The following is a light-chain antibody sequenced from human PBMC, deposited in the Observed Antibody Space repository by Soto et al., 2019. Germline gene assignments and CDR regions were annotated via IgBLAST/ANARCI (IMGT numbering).Light chain of an antibody. CDR1: QSISSY. V-gene: IGKV1-39*01. CDR2: AAS. CDR3: QQSSSTFP. Sequence: DIQMTQSPSSLSASVGDRVTITCRASQSISSYLNWYQQKPGKAPKLLIYAASSLQSGVPSRFSGSGSGTDFTLTISSLQPEDFATYYRQQSSSTFPFGGGPKVDIK. J-gene: IGKJ4*01.